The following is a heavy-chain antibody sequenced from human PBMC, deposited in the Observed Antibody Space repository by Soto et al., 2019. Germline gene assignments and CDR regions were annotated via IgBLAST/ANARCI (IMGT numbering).Heavy chain of an antibody. CDR2: MNPNSGNT. CDR3: ASPARNYDFWSGYSFDI. V-gene: IGHV1-8*01. CDR1: GYTFTSYD. Sequence: ASVKVSCKASGYTFTSYDINWVRQATGQGFEWMGWMNPNSGNTGYAQKFQGRVTMTRNTSISTAYMELSSLRSEDTAVYYCASPARNYDFWSGYSFDIWGQGTMVTVSS. J-gene: IGHJ3*02. D-gene: IGHD3-3*01.